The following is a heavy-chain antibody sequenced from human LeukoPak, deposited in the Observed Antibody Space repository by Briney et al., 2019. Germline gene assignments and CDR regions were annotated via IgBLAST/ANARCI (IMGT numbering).Heavy chain of an antibody. D-gene: IGHD6-19*01. Sequence: ASVKVSCKASGYTFTSYGISWVRQAPGQGLEWMGWISAYNGNTNYAQKLQGRVTMTTDTSTSTAYTELRSLRSDDTAVYYCARTTGYSSGWYGGTYYYYMDVWGKGTTVTVSS. CDR1: GYTFTSYG. CDR2: ISAYNGNT. CDR3: ARTTGYSSGWYGGTYYYYMDV. J-gene: IGHJ6*03. V-gene: IGHV1-18*01.